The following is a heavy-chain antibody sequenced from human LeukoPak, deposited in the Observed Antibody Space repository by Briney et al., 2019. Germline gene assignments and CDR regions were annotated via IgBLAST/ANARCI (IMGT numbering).Heavy chain of an antibody. Sequence: GGSLRLSCVGSGFTFSSYWMHWVRQAPGKGLVWVALIYGDGSFTRYADSVKGRFTISRDNAKNTVYLQMNSLRVEDTAVYYCARVYETNGYLYWGQGSLVTVSS. V-gene: IGHV3-74*01. J-gene: IGHJ4*02. D-gene: IGHD3-22*01. CDR3: ARVYETNGYLY. CDR1: GFTFSSYW. CDR2: IYGDGSFT.